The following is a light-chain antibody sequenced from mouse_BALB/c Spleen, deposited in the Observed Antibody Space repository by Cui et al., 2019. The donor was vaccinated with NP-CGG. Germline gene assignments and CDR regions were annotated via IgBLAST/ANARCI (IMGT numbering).Light chain of an antibody. V-gene: IGLV1*01. CDR2: GTN. J-gene: IGLJ1*01. Sequence: HAFVTQDSAPPTSLGKTLTLTCRSSTGAVTTSNYANWVQEKPDHLFTGLIGGTNNRAPGVPARFSGSLIGDKAALTITGAQTEDEAIYFCALWYSNHWVFGGGTKLTVL. CDR3: ALWYSNHWV. CDR1: TGAVTTSNY.